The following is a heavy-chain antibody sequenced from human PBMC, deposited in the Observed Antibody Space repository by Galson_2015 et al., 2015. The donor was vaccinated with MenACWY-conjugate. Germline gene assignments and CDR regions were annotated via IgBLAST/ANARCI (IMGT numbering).Heavy chain of an antibody. Sequence: PALVTPPPTLTLPCTVSGFSLSNARMGVSWIRQPPGKALEWLAHIFLNDGKSYSTSLKSRLTISKDTSKSQVVLTMTNMDPVDTATYYCARIRRYYYDSSGYNWFDPWGQGTLVTVSS. J-gene: IGHJ5*02. CDR2: IFLNDGK. V-gene: IGHV2-26*01. CDR3: ARIRRYYYDSSGYNWFDP. CDR1: GFSLSNARMG. D-gene: IGHD3-22*01.